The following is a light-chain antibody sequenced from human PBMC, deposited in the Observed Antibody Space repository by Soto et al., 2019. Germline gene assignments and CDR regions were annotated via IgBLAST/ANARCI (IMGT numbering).Light chain of an antibody. V-gene: IGKV1-33*01. CDR1: EDLRTS. CDR2: GAS. Sequence: DIPMTPSPSSLSASVGARVSITCQASEDLRTSLSWFQHKPGRAPKLLIYGASYLETGVPSRFRGSGSGTDFTLTISSLQPEDIATYYCQHYNNLPPFTFGPGTVVDV. CDR3: QHYNNLPPFT. J-gene: IGKJ3*01.